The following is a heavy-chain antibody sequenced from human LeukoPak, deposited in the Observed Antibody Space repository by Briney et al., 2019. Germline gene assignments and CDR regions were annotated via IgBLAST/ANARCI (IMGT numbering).Heavy chain of an antibody. D-gene: IGHD2-21*02. J-gene: IGHJ4*02. CDR2: IYPGDSDT. CDR3: ARGVVTAIRDFDY. CDR1: GYSFTSYW. V-gene: IGHV5-51*01. Sequence: GESLKISCKGSGYSFTSYWIGWVRQMPGKGLEWMGIIYPGDSDTRYRPSFQGQVTISADKSISTAYLQWSSLKASDTAMYYCARGVVTAIRDFDYWGQGTLVTVSS.